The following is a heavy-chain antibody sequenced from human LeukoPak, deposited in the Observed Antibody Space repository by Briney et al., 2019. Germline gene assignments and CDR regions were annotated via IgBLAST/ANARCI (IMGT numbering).Heavy chain of an antibody. CDR3: AKSTARLVSDYYYYMDV. V-gene: IGHV3-43*01. CDR2: IRWDGGST. Sequence: PGGSLRLSCAASGFTFDDYTMHWVRQAPGKGLEWVSLIRWDGGSTYYADSVKGRFTISRDNSKNSLYLQMNSLRTEDTALYYCAKSTARLVSDYYYYMDVWGKGTTVTVSS. CDR1: GFTFDDYT. D-gene: IGHD6-6*01. J-gene: IGHJ6*03.